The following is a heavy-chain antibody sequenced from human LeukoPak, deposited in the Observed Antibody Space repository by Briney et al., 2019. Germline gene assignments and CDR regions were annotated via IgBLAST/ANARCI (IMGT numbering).Heavy chain of an antibody. Sequence: GGTLRLSCAASGFTFSDFAMSWVRQAPGKGVEWVSTISDGGSITYYADSVKGRFTISRDNSKNTLFLQMNSLSAEDTALYYCAKSRGSGSNMARGVNFDYWGQGTLVTVSS. CDR2: ISDGGSIT. V-gene: IGHV3-23*01. CDR1: GFTFSDFA. D-gene: IGHD3-10*01. J-gene: IGHJ4*02. CDR3: AKSRGSGSNMARGVNFDY.